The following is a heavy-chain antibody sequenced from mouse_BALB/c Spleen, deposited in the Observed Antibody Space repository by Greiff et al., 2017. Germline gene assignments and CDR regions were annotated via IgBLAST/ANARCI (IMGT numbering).Heavy chain of an antibody. CDR2: IYPGDGDT. CDR1: GYAFSSYW. J-gene: IGHJ3*01. CDR3: ARGGYDGAWFAY. D-gene: IGHD2-2*01. Sequence: QVQLQQSGAELVRPGSSVKISCKASGYAFSSYWMNWVKQRPGQGLEWIGQIYPGDGDTNYNGKFKGKATLTADKSSSTAYMQLSSLTSEDSAVSFCARGGYDGAWFAYWGQGTLVTVSA. V-gene: IGHV1-80*01.